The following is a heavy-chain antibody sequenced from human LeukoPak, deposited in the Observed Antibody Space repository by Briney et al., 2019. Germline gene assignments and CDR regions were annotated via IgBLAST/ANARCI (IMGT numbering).Heavy chain of an antibody. J-gene: IGHJ3*01. CDR3: ARRRQVSYYSPYAFDL. Sequence: SETLSLTCTVSGGSMTNSYWGWIRQPPGKGLEWLGYIYFTGSTNSNPSLKSRVTIPLDTSKNQLSLRLTSVTAADTAVYYCARRRQVSYYSPYAFDLWGQGTMVTVSS. D-gene: IGHD2-15*01. CDR1: GGSMTNSY. V-gene: IGHV4-59*08. CDR2: IYFTGST.